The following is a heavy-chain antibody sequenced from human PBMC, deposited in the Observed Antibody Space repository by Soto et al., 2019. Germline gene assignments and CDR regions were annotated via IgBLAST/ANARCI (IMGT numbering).Heavy chain of an antibody. CDR2: IRSKAYGGTT. Sequence: GGSLRLSCTASGFTFGDYAMSWFRQAPGKGLEWVGFIRSKAYGGTTEYAASVKGRFTISRDDSKSIAYLQMNSLKTEDTAVYYCTRDAHDYGDSGRLYYMDVWGKGTTVTVSS. J-gene: IGHJ6*03. CDR1: GFTFGDYA. V-gene: IGHV3-49*03. CDR3: TRDAHDYGDSGRLYYMDV. D-gene: IGHD4-17*01.